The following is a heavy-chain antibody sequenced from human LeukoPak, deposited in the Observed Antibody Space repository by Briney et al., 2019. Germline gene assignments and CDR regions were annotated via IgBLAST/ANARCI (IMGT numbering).Heavy chain of an antibody. Sequence: SETLSLTCAVYGGSFSGYYWSWIRQPPGKGLEWIGEINHSGSTNYNPSLKSRVTISVDTSKNQFSLKLSSVTAADTAVYYCARDRGYSFDTPYRYFDYCAQGTLVTASS. J-gene: IGHJ4*02. D-gene: IGHD5-18*01. CDR3: ARDRGYSFDTPYRYFDY. V-gene: IGHV4-34*01. CDR2: INHSGST. CDR1: GGSFSGYY.